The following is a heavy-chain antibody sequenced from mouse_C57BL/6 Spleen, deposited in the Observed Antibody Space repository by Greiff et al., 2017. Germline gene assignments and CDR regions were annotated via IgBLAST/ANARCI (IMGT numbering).Heavy chain of an antibody. J-gene: IGHJ3*01. CDR2: IRNKANGYTT. D-gene: IGHD4-1*02. CDR3: ARSLPTGTSFAY. V-gene: IGHV7-3*01. CDR1: GFTFTDYY. Sequence: EVKLMESGGGLVQPGGSLSLSCAASGFTFTDYYMSWVRQPPGTALEWLGFIRNKANGYTTEYSASVKGRFTISRDNSQSILYLQMNALRAEDSATYYCARSLPTGTSFAYWGQGTLVTVSA.